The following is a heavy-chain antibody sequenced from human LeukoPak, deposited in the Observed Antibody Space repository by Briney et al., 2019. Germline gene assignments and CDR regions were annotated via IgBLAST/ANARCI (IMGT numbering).Heavy chain of an antibody. D-gene: IGHD3-10*01. CDR2: IYHSVTT. CDR1: GDSISSTGRYCF. Sequence: SETLSLTCSVSGDSISSTGRYCFWDWIRQPPGKGLEWIGTIYHSVTTYYTPALKSRVALSVDPSRNQFSLRLTSVTAADTAVYYCARRLGVETYFDYWGQGRLVTVSS. V-gene: IGHV4-39*01. CDR3: ARRLGVETYFDY. J-gene: IGHJ4*02.